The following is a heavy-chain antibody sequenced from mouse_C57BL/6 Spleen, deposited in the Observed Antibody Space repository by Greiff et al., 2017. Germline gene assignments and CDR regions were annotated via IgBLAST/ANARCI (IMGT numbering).Heavy chain of an antibody. Sequence: DVMLVESGGGLVKPGGSLKLSCAASGFTFSSYAMSWVRQTPEKRLEWVATISDGGSYTYYPDNVKGRFTISRDNAKNNLYLQMSHLKSEDTAMYYCARDLGTWYFDVWGTGTTVTVSS. CDR1: GFTFSSYA. V-gene: IGHV5-4*01. J-gene: IGHJ1*03. D-gene: IGHD4-1*01. CDR3: ARDLGTWYFDV. CDR2: ISDGGSYT.